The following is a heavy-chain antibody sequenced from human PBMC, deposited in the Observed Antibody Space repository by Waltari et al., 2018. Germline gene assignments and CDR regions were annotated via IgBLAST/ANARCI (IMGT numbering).Heavy chain of an antibody. CDR3: ARDSSGWYFFDD. Sequence: QVQLQESGPGLVKPSQTLSLVCSVSGGSLDRCSSYWTWVRQPAGQGLEWIGRVYHYGSSYYNPSFKNRVTISLDKSQNQFSLDLTSVTAADTAVYFCARDSSGWYFFDDWGQGKLVTVSS. CDR2: VYHYGSS. D-gene: IGHD6-13*01. V-gene: IGHV4-61*02. J-gene: IGHJ4*02. CDR1: GGSLDRCSSY.